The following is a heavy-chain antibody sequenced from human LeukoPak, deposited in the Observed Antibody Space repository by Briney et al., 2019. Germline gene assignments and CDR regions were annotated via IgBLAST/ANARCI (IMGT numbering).Heavy chain of an antibody. Sequence: SETLSLTCTVSGGSISSSSYYWGWIRQPPGKGLEWIVSIYYSGSTYYNPSLKSRVTISVDTSKNQFSLKLSSVTAADTAVYYCARDANIVVVPAAAGNDYWGQGTLVTVSS. CDR1: GGSISSSSYY. CDR3: ARDANIVVVPAAAGNDY. D-gene: IGHD2-2*01. CDR2: IYYSGST. V-gene: IGHV4-39*07. J-gene: IGHJ4*02.